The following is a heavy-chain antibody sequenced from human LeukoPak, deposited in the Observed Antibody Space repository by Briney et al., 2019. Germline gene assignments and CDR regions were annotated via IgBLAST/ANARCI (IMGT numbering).Heavy chain of an antibody. CDR1: GGSISSGGYY. Sequence: SETLSLTCTVSGGSISSGGYYWSWIRQHPGKGLEWIGYIYYSGSTYHSPSLKSRVTISIDTSKNQFSLKLSSVTAADTAVYYCARVEGPAQYYFDYWGQGTLVTVSS. CDR3: ARVEGPAQYYFDY. CDR2: IYYSGST. J-gene: IGHJ4*02. V-gene: IGHV4-31*03.